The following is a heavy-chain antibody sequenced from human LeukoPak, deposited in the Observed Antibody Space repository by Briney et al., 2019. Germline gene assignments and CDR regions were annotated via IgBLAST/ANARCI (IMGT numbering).Heavy chain of an antibody. CDR2: IIPIFGTA. D-gene: IGHD3-3*01. CDR3: ARVVLNDFWSYYYMDV. CDR1: GGTFSSYA. J-gene: IGHJ6*03. Sequence: ASVKVSCKASGGTFSSYAISWVRQAPGHGLEWMGGIIPIFGTANYAQKFQGRVTITTDESTSTAYMELSSLRSEDTAVYYCARVVLNDFWSYYYMDVWGKGTTVTVSS. V-gene: IGHV1-69*05.